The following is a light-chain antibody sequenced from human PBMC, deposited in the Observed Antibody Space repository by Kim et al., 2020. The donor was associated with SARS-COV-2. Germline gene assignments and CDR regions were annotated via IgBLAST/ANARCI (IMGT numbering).Light chain of an antibody. CDR2: GKN. J-gene: IGLJ2*01. V-gene: IGLV3-19*01. CDR3: KSRDSSGNHLV. CDR1: SLRSYY. Sequence: SSELTQDPAVSVALGQTVRITCQGDSLRSYYASWYQQNPGQAPVLVIYGKNNRPSGIPDRISGSSSGNTASLTITGAQAEDEADYYCKSRDSSGNHLVFG.